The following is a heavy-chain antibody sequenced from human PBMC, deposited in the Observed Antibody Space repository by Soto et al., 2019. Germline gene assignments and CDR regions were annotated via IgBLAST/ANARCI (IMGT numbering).Heavy chain of an antibody. D-gene: IGHD1-1*01. CDR1: GGSIRSPNFS. CDR2: IYYNGTT. Sequence: SETLSLTCTVIGGSIRSPNFSWSWIRQHPGKGPEWIGNIYYNGTTTYSPSLESRLTISLDPSKNQFSLTLKSVTAADTALYYCAKRHTTVATPANYFDYWGQGTLVTVSS. V-gene: IGHV4-31*03. J-gene: IGHJ4*02. CDR3: AKRHTTVATPANYFDY.